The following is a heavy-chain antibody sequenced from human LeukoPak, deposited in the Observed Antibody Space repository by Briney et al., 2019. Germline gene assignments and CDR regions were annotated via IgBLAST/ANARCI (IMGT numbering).Heavy chain of an antibody. J-gene: IGHJ6*03. CDR3: AAYYSSNYYYMDV. Sequence: PSETLSLTCAVYGGSFSGYYWSWIRQPPGKGLEWIGEINHSGSTNYNPSLKSRVTISVDTSKNQFSLKLSSVTAADTAVYYCAAYYSSNYYYMDVWGKGTTVTVSS. CDR2: INHSGST. D-gene: IGHD6-19*01. V-gene: IGHV4-34*01. CDR1: GGSFSGYY.